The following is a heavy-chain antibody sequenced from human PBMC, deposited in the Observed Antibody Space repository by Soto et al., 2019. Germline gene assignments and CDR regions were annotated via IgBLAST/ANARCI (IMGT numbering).Heavy chain of an antibody. CDR3: ARDRGGYSSGFQH. D-gene: IGHD6-19*01. Sequence: ASVKVSCKASGYTFTSYGISWVRQAPGQGLEWMGWISAYNGNTNYAQKLQGRVTMTTDTSTSTACMELRSLRSDDTAVYYCARDRGGYSSGFQHWGQGTLVTVSS. CDR1: GYTFTSYG. J-gene: IGHJ1*01. V-gene: IGHV1-18*01. CDR2: ISAYNGNT.